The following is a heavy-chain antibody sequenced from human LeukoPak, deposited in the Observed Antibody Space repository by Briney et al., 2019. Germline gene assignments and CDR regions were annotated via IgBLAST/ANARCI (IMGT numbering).Heavy chain of an antibody. J-gene: IGHJ4*02. V-gene: IGHV3-30*04. CDR2: IRYDGSYE. Sequence: GRSLRLSCAASGFTFSSYAMHWVRQAPGKGLKWVAFIRYDGSYEYYADSVKGRFTISRDNSKNTLYLQMNRLRTEDTAVCYCAKVPTAEYSYDYFDYWGQGTLVTVSS. D-gene: IGHD5-18*01. CDR1: GFTFSSYA. CDR3: AKVPTAEYSYDYFDY.